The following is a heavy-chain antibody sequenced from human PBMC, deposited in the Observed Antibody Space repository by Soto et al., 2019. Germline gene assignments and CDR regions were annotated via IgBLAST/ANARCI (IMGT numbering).Heavy chain of an antibody. D-gene: IGHD5-18*01. CDR2: IYYSGST. V-gene: IGHV4-31*03. CDR3: AKDSGYNYGYFRWFDP. Sequence: PSETLSLTCTVSGGSISSGGYYWSWIRQRPGKGLEWIGYIYYSGSTYYNPSLKSRVTISVDTSKSQFSLKLSSVTAADTAVYYCAKDSGYNYGYFRWFDPWGQGTLVPVSS. CDR1: GGSISSGGYY. J-gene: IGHJ5*02.